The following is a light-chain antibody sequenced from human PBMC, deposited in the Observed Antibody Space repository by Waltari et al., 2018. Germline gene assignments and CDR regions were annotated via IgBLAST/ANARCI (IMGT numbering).Light chain of an antibody. V-gene: IGKV3-20*01. CDR3: QQYGSSPRT. CDR1: QSVSSSY. Sequence: EIVLPQSPGPLSLSPGERATPPCRASQSVSSSYLAWYQQKPGQAPRLLIYGASSRATGIPDRFSGGGSGTDFTLTISRLEPEDFAVYYCQQYGSSPRTFGQGTKVEIK. J-gene: IGKJ1*01. CDR2: GAS.